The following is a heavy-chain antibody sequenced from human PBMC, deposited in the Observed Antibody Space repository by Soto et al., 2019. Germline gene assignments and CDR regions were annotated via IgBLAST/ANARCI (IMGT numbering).Heavy chain of an antibody. CDR3: ARGLASTIFYYFDS. Sequence: ASVKVSCKASGYTFNDYYIHWVRQAPGQGLEWMGWINPDNGGTNYAQNFQGWVTMTRDTSIRTAYMELSRLRFDDTAVYYCARGLASTIFYYFDSWGQGSQVTVS. J-gene: IGHJ4*02. V-gene: IGHV1-2*04. CDR1: GYTFNDYY. CDR2: INPDNGGT. D-gene: IGHD3-9*01.